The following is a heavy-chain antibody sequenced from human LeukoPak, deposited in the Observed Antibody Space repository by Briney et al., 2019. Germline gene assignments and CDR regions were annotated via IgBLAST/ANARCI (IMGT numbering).Heavy chain of an antibody. V-gene: IGHV4-34*01. CDR1: GGSFSGYY. J-gene: IGHJ3*02. CDR2: INHSGST. Sequence: SETLSLTCAVYGGSFSGYYWSWIRQPPGKGLEWIGEINHSGSTYYNPSLKSRVTISVDTSKNQFSLKLSSVTAADTAVYYCASTFTYYDSSGQYAFDIWGQGTMVTVSS. D-gene: IGHD3-22*01. CDR3: ASTFTYYDSSGQYAFDI.